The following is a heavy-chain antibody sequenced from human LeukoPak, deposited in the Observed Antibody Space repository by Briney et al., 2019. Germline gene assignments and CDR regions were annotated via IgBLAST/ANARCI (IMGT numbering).Heavy chain of an antibody. Sequence: GGSLRLSCAASGFTFSSYAMSWVRQAPGKGLEWVSAISGSGGSTYYADSVKGRFTISRDNSKNTLYLQMSSLGAEDTAVYYCATGSGWYSVDYWGQGTLVTVSS. V-gene: IGHV3-23*01. CDR2: ISGSGGST. CDR1: GFTFSSYA. J-gene: IGHJ4*02. D-gene: IGHD6-19*01. CDR3: ATGSGWYSVDY.